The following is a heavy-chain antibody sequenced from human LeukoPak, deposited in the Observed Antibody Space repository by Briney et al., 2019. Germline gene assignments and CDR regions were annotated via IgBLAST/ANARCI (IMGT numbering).Heavy chain of an antibody. CDR3: ARGRIAAAGSKYFQH. CDR1: GYTFTGYY. CDR2: INPNSGGT. J-gene: IGHJ1*01. D-gene: IGHD6-13*01. V-gene: IGHV1-2*02. Sequence: ASVKVSCTASGYTFTGYYMHWVRQAPGQGLEWMGWINPNSGGTNYAQKFQGRVTMTRDTSISTAYMELSRLRSDDTAVYYCARGRIAAAGSKYFQHWGQGTLVTVSS.